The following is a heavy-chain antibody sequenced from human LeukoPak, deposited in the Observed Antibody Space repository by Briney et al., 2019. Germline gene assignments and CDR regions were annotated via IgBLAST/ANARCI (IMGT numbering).Heavy chain of an antibody. CDR3: ARTPGSGWYQLGSFDY. D-gene: IGHD6-19*01. V-gene: IGHV1-18*01. J-gene: IGHJ4*02. CDR2: ISAYNGNT. CDR1: GYTFTCYG. Sequence: ASVKVSCKASGYTFTCYGISWVRQAPGQGLEWMGWISAYNGNTNYAQKLQGRVTMTTDTSTSTAYMELRSLRSDDTAVYYCARTPGSGWYQLGSFDYWGQGTLVTVSS.